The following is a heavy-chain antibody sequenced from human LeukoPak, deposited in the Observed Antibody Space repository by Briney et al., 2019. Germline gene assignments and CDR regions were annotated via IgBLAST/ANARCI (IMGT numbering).Heavy chain of an antibody. CDR1: GFTFSSYS. D-gene: IGHD3-10*01. CDR2: ISGSTSTI. J-gene: IGHJ6*02. V-gene: IGHV3-48*04. CDR3: ARDRYGSGSFYYYYGMDV. Sequence: PGGSLRLSCAASGFTFSSYSMNWVRQAPGKGLKWVSYISGSTSTIYYSDSVKGRFTISRDNAKNSLYPQMNSLRAEDTAVYYCARDRYGSGSFYYYYGMDVWGQGTTVTVSS.